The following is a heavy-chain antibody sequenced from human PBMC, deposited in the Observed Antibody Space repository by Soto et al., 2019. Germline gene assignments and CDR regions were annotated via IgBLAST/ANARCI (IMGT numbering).Heavy chain of an antibody. CDR3: EVTTGY. J-gene: IGHJ4*02. Sequence: GASVKVSCKASGYIFVNYGIAWVRQAPGQGLEYMGWVSPENRNAGYAPQFRGRVSMTADTSINTVYLELTTLTYEDTAVYYCEVTTGYWGQGTMVTVSS. CDR1: GYIFVNYG. CDR2: VSPENRNA. D-gene: IGHD4-17*01. V-gene: IGHV1-8*02.